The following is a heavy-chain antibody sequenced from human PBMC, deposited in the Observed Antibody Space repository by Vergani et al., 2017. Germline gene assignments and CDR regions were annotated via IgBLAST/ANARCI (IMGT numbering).Heavy chain of an antibody. Sequence: EVQLVESGGGLVQPGGSLRLSCAASGFTFSSYEMNWVRQAPGKGLEWVSYISSGGSTIYYADSVKGRFTISRDNAKNSLYLQMNSLRAEDTAVDYCARLIVPAATDKNRRNYYYGMDVWGQGTTVTVSS. V-gene: IGHV3-48*03. CDR2: ISSGGSTI. CDR3: ARLIVPAATDKNRRNYYYGMDV. CDR1: GFTFSSYE. J-gene: IGHJ6*02. D-gene: IGHD2-2*01.